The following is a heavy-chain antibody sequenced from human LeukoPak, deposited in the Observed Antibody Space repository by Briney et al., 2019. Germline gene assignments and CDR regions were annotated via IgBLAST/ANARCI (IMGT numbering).Heavy chain of an antibody. J-gene: IGHJ4*02. CDR1: GGSIISYY. D-gene: IGHD6-13*01. V-gene: IGHV4-4*07. Sequence: SETLSLTCTVSGGSIISYYWSWIRQPAGKGLEWIGRIYTSGNTNYSPSLKSRVTMSVDTSENQFSLNLSSVTAADTPVDYCARGWAYSRSWYVRLDYWGQGTLVTVSS. CDR3: ARGWAYSRSWYVRLDY. CDR2: IYTSGNT.